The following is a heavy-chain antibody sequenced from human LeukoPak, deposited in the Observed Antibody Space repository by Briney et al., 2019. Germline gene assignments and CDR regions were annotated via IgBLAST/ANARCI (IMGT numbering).Heavy chain of an antibody. CDR2: INHSGST. J-gene: IGHJ5*02. V-gene: IGHV4-34*01. D-gene: IGHD3-16*01. CDR3: ARGKGGWFDP. Sequence: SETLSLTCAVYGGSFSGYYWSWIRQPPGKGLEWIGEINHSGSTNYNPSLKSRVTVSVDTSKNQFSLKLSSVTAADTAVYYCARGKGGWFDPWGQGTLVTVSS. CDR1: GGSFSGYY.